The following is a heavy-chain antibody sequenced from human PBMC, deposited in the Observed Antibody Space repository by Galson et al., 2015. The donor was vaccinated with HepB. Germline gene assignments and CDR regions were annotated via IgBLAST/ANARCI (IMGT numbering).Heavy chain of an antibody. D-gene: IGHD3-10*01. CDR2: VTGSGGNT. CDR1: GFTFSNYA. Sequence: SLRLSCAASGFTFSNYALNWVRQAPGKGLEWVSSVTGSGGNTYYTDSVKGRFIISRDNSKNTVYLQMDSLRAEDTAAYYCAKRSPGGNPGYLDYWGQGTLVTVSS. CDR3: AKRSPGGNPGYLDY. J-gene: IGHJ4*02. V-gene: IGHV3-23*01.